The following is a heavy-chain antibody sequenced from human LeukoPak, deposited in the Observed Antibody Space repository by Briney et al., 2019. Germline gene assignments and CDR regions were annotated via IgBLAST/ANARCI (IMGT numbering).Heavy chain of an antibody. D-gene: IGHD2-15*01. CDR1: GFTFSSSA. J-gene: IGHJ4*02. CDR2: ISNNGDYT. V-gene: IGHV3-23*01. Sequence: GGSLRLSCATSGFTFSSSAMSWVRQAPGKGLEWVSAISNNGDYTYYADSVQGRFTISRDNSKSTLCLQMNSLRAEDTAVYYCAKQLGYCSDGSCYFPYWGQGTLVTVSS. CDR3: AKQLGYCSDGSCYFPY.